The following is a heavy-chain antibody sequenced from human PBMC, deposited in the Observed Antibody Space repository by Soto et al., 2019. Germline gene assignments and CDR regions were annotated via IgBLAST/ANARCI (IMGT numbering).Heavy chain of an antibody. CDR2: IKQDGSEK. CDR1: GFTFSSYW. V-gene: IGHV3-7*01. CDR3: ASRGFDSGYYYDY. J-gene: IGHJ4*02. D-gene: IGHD3-22*01. Sequence: GGSLRLSCAASGFTFSSYWMSWVRQAPGKGLEWVANIKQDGSEKYYVDSVKGRFTISRDNAKNSLYLQMNSLRAEDTAVYYCASRGFDSGYYYDYWGQGTLVTVSS.